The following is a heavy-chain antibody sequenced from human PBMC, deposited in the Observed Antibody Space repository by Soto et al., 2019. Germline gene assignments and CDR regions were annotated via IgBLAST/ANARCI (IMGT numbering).Heavy chain of an antibody. CDR3: ARGTVAQSTNYYYYYGMDV. CDR2: IYYSGST. CDR1: GGSISSGGYY. V-gene: IGHV4-31*03. Sequence: QVQLQESGPGLVKPSQTLSLTCTVSGGSISSGGYYWSWIRQHPGKGLEWIGYIYYSGSTYYNPSLKSRVTISVDTSKNQVSLKLSSVTAADTAVYYCARGTVAQSTNYYYYYGMDVWGQGTTVTVSS. J-gene: IGHJ6*02. D-gene: IGHD2-15*01.